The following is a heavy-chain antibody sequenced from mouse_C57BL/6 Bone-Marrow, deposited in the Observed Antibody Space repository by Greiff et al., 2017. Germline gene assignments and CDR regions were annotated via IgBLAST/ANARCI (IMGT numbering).Heavy chain of an antibody. CDR2: INPNNGGT. CDR3: ARDGYYVDAMDY. J-gene: IGHJ4*01. V-gene: IGHV1-22*01. CDR1: GYTFTDYN. Sequence: EVQLQQSGPELVKPGASVKMSCKASGYTFTDYNMHWVKQSHGKSLEWIGYINPNNGGTSYNQKFKGKATLTVNKSSSTAYMELRSLTSEDAAVYYCARDGYYVDAMDYWGQGTSVTVSS. D-gene: IGHD2-3*01.